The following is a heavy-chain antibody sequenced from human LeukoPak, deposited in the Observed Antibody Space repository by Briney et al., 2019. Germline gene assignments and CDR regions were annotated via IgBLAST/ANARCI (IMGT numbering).Heavy chain of an antibody. D-gene: IGHD3-3*01. V-gene: IGHV4-59*01. J-gene: IGHJ3*02. CDR1: GGSISSYY. CDR3: ARDSTQSYYDFWSGYYSRPDAFDI. Sequence: SETLSLTCTVSGGSISSYYWSWIRQPPGKGLEWIGYIYYSGSTNYNPSLQSRVTISVDTSKNQFSLKLSSVTAADTAVYYCARDSTQSYYDFWSGYYSRPDAFDIWGQGTMVTVSS. CDR2: IYYSGST.